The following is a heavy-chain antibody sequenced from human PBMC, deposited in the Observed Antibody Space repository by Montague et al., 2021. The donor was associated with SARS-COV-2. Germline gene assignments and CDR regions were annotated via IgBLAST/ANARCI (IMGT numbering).Heavy chain of an antibody. V-gene: IGHV4-59*01. CDR2: IYYSGTT. CDR3: ARDQAAKISFKGAFDI. Sequence: SKTLSLTCTVSGGSISSYYWNWIRETPGKGLEWIGYIYYSGTTNYNPFLKSRVTISLDTPKNQFSLNLNSVTAADTAIYYCARDQAAKISFKGAFDIWGQGRMVTVSS. J-gene: IGHJ3*02. CDR1: GGSISSYY. D-gene: IGHD3-3*01.